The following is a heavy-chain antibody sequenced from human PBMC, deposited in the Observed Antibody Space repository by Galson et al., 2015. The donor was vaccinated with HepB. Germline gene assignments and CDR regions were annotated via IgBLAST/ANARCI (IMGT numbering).Heavy chain of an antibody. D-gene: IGHD3-10*01. V-gene: IGHV3-33*08. CDR1: GFTFRNSD. CDR3: ARDSVGGATGMDL. Sequence: SLRLSCAASGFTFRNSDMNWVHQAPGKGLDWVAVIWSGGSDKYYAESVKGRFTISRDNSKNTMYLQMNSLRGEDTAVYYCARDSVGGATGMDLWGQGTTVTVSS. J-gene: IGHJ6*02. CDR2: IWSGGSDK.